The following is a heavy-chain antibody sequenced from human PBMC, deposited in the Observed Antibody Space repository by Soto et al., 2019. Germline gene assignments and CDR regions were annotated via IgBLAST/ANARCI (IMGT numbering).Heavy chain of an antibody. CDR1: GFTFSSYA. V-gene: IGHV3-7*03. CDR2: IRQDGGEK. D-gene: IGHD3-9*01. CDR3: AREIDYDILTGYWGVYYYYYGMDV. Sequence: GGSLRLSCAASGFTFSSYAMSWVRQAPGKGLEWVSAIRQDGGEKYYVDSVKGRFTISRDNAKNSLYLQMNSLRAEDTAAYYCAREIDYDILTGYWGVYYYYYGMDVWGQGTTVTVSS. J-gene: IGHJ6*02.